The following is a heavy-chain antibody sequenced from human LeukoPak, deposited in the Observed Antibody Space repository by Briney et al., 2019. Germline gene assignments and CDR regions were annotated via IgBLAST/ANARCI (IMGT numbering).Heavy chain of an antibody. Sequence: PSETLSLTCAVSGYSISSGYYWGWIRQPPGKVLEWIGSIYHSGSTYYNPSLKSRVTISVDTSKNQFSLKLSSVTAADTAVYYCARENYDSNYFDYWGQGTLVTVSS. CDR3: ARENYDSNYFDY. V-gene: IGHV4-38-2*02. CDR1: GYSISSGYY. J-gene: IGHJ4*02. CDR2: IYHSGST. D-gene: IGHD3-3*01.